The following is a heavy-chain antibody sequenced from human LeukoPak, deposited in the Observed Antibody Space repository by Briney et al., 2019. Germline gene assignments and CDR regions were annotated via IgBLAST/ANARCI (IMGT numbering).Heavy chain of an antibody. CDR3: AKDIRYSSSSVDYFDY. CDR2: ISYYGSNK. V-gene: IGHV3-30*18. CDR1: GFTFSSYG. D-gene: IGHD6-6*01. Sequence: GGSLRLSCAASGFTFSSYGMHWVRQAPGKGLEWVAVISYYGSNKYYADSVKGRFTISRDNSKNTLYLQMNSLRAEGTAVYYCAKDIRYSSSSVDYFDYWGQGTLVTVSS. J-gene: IGHJ4*02.